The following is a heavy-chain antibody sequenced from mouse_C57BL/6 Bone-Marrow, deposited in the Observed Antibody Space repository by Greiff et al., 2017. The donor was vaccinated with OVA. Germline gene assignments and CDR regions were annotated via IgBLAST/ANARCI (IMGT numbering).Heavy chain of an antibody. CDR3: ARSDYDYDWYFDV. J-gene: IGHJ1*03. D-gene: IGHD2-4*01. Sequence: QVQLKQSGAELARPGASVKLSCKASGYTFTSYGISWVKQRTGQGLEWIGEIYPRSGNTYYNEKFKGKATLTADKSSSTAYMELRSLTSEDSAVYFCARSDYDYDWYFDVWGTGTTVTVSS. V-gene: IGHV1-81*01. CDR1: GYTFTSYG. CDR2: IYPRSGNT.